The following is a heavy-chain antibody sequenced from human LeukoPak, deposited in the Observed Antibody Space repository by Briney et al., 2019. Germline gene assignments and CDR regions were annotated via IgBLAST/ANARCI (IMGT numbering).Heavy chain of an antibody. CDR3: ASDIVVVPAAVGSYYYYGMDV. CDR2: INHSGST. V-gene: IGHV4-34*01. CDR1: GGSFSGYY. J-gene: IGHJ6*02. Sequence: PSETLSLTCAVYGGSFSGYYWSWIRQPPGKGLEWIGEINHSGSTNYNPSLKSRVTISVDTSKNRFSLKLSSVTAADTAVYYCASDIVVVPAAVGSYYYYGMDVWGQGTTVTVSS. D-gene: IGHD2-2*01.